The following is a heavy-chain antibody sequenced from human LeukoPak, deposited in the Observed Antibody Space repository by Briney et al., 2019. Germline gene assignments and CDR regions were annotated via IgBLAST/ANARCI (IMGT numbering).Heavy chain of an antibody. CDR1: GGTFSSYA. V-gene: IGHV1-69*13. J-gene: IGHJ6*03. Sequence: ASVKVSCKASGGTFSSYAISGVPQAPGQGLEGMGGIIPIFGTANYAQKFQRRVTISADESTSTAYMEPSSLRSEDTAVYFCASPILSPRDYMDVWGKGTTVTVSS. CDR2: IIPIFGTA. D-gene: IGHD3-3*02. CDR3: ASPILSPRDYMDV.